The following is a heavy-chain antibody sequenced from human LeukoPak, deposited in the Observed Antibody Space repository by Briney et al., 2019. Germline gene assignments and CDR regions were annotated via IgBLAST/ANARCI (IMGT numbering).Heavy chain of an antibody. CDR2: INTDGSYI. CDR3: TTFGIDWYLSH. CDR1: GFIFSSWW. Sequence: GGSLRLSCAASGFIFSSWWMIWFRRLPGKGLVSVSHINTDGSYIRYADSVKGRFTISRDNAKNTLYLQMNSLRPEDTGVYYCTTFGIDWYLSHWGQGALVTVSS. D-gene: IGHD3-9*01. V-gene: IGHV3-74*01. J-gene: IGHJ4*02.